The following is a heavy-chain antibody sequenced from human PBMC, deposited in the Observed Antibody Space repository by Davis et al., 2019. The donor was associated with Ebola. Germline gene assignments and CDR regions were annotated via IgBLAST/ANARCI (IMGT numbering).Heavy chain of an antibody. J-gene: IGHJ5*02. CDR2: IHGGNGNR. Sequence: AASVKVSCKAPGHTFSNYAMHWVRQAPGQRLEWMGWIHGGNGNRKYSQKFQGRVTITRDTSASTAYMELSSLRSEDTAVYYCARDSSGWNWFDPWGQGTLVTVSS. D-gene: IGHD3-22*01. CDR1: GHTFSNYA. V-gene: IGHV1-3*01. CDR3: ARDSSGWNWFDP.